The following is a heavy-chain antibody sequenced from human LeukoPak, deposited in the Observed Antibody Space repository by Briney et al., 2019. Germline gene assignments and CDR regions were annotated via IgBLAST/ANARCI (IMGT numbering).Heavy chain of an antibody. J-gene: IGHJ4*02. Sequence: GGSLRLSCAASGFIFSSDGMHWVRQAPCRGLEWVAFIRYDGTKEYYADSVKGRFTISRDNSKNTLYLQMNRLRAEDTAVYFCAKDGDSSGYDLSYWGQGTLVTVSS. V-gene: IGHV3-30*02. CDR1: GFIFSSDG. CDR2: IRYDGTKE. CDR3: AKDGDSSGYDLSY. D-gene: IGHD3-22*01.